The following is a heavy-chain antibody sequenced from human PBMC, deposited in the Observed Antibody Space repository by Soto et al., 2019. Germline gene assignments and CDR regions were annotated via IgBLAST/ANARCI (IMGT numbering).Heavy chain of an antibody. CDR1: GYTFTIYW. D-gene: IGHD4-17*01. Sequence: GESLKISCQVSGYTFTIYWIGWVRQMPGKGLVWMGIIYPSDSDTRYSPSFQGQVTISADQSINTAYLQWDSLKASDTAIYYCARPANTVADHFDLWGQGTPVTVSS. J-gene: IGHJ4*02. V-gene: IGHV5-51*01. CDR2: IYPSDSDT. CDR3: ARPANTVADHFDL.